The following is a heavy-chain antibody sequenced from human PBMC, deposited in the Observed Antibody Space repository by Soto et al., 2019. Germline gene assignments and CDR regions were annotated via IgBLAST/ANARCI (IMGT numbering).Heavy chain of an antibody. V-gene: IGHV1-2*02. Sequence: ASVKVSCKASGYTFTGYYMHWVRQAPGQGLEWMGWINPNSGGTNYAQKFQGRVTMTRDTSISTAYMELSRLRSDDTAVYYCARDYYGSGSYYLDWGQGTLVTVSS. CDR1: GYTFTGYY. J-gene: IGHJ4*02. CDR3: ARDYYGSGSYYLD. D-gene: IGHD3-10*01. CDR2: INPNSGGT.